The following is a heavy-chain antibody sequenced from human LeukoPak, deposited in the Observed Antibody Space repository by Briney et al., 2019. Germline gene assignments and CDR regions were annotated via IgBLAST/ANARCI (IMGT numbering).Heavy chain of an antibody. Sequence: SQTLSLTCTVSGGSISSGGYYWSWIRQHPGKGLEWIGYIYYSGSTYYNPSLKSRVTISVDTSKNQFSLKLSSVTAADTAVYYCAREIQLWSHYWYFDLWGRGTLVTVSS. D-gene: IGHD5-18*01. J-gene: IGHJ2*01. CDR1: GGSISSGGYY. CDR2: IYYSGST. CDR3: AREIQLWSHYWYFDL. V-gene: IGHV4-31*03.